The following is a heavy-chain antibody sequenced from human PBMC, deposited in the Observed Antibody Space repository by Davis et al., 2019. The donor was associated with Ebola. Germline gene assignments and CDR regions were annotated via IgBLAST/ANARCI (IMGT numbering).Heavy chain of an antibody. CDR1: GGSISSYY. D-gene: IGHD6-19*01. V-gene: IGHV4-4*07. J-gene: IGHJ4*02. CDR2: IYTSGST. Sequence: PGGSLRLSCTVSGGSISSYYWSWIRQPAGKGLEWIGRIYTSGSTNYNPSLKSRVTISVDTSKNQFSLKLSSVTAADTAVYYCARQWLGIDYWGQGTLVTVSS. CDR3: ARQWLGIDY.